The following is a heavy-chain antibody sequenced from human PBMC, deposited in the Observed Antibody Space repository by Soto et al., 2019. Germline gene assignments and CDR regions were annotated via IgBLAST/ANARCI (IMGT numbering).Heavy chain of an antibody. CDR1: GFTFRSYA. CDR3: APMGV. J-gene: IGHJ6*02. CDR2: ISGSDDST. V-gene: IGHV3-23*01. Sequence: XGSLRLSGADSGFTFRSYAMSWVRQAPGKGLEWVSAISGSDDSTYYADSVKGRFTISRDNSKNTLYLQMSSLRADDTAVYYCAPMGVWGQGTTVTAP.